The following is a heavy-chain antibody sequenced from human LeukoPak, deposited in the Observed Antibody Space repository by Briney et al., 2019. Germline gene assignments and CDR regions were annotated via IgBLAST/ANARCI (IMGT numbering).Heavy chain of an antibody. CDR3: ARGSGYHDPFDS. J-gene: IGHJ4*02. V-gene: IGHV3-9*01. CDR2: ISWNSGSI. CDR1: GFTFDDYA. Sequence: GGSLRLSCAASGFTFDDYAMHWVRQAPGKGLEWVSGISWNSGSIGHADSVKGRFTISRDNAKNSLYLQMNSLRAEDTALYYCARGSGYHDPFDSWGQGTLVTVSS. D-gene: IGHD3-3*01.